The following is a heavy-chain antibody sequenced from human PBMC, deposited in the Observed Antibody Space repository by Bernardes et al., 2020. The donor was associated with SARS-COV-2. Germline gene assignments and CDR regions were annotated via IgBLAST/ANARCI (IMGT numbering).Heavy chain of an antibody. CDR2: ISSSSSYT. J-gene: IGHJ4*02. CDR3: ARGDSSGSYDYYLEN. V-gene: IGHV3-11*06. Sequence: GGSLRLSCAASGFTFSDYYMSWIRQAPGKGLEWVSYISSSSSYTNYADSVKGRFTISRDNAKNSLYLQMNSLRAEDTAVYYCARGDSSGSYDYYLENWGQGSLVSVSS. D-gene: IGHD3-22*01. CDR1: GFTFSDYY.